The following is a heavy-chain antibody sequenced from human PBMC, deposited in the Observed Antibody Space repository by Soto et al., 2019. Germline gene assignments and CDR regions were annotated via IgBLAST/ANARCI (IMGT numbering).Heavy chain of an antibody. CDR3: VNTYDFWSGSCGLTYAMDV. J-gene: IGHJ6*02. CDR1: GFSLSTNGVG. V-gene: IGHV2-5*01. Sequence: GSGPTLVNPTPTLTLTCTCSGFSLSTNGVGVGWIRQPPGKALDWLALIYWNEDKRYSPSLKRRLTITKDTSKEQVVLTMTNMDPVDTATDYSVNTYDFWSGSCGLTYAMDVWGQGTKVTVSS. CDR2: IYWNEDK. D-gene: IGHD3-3*01.